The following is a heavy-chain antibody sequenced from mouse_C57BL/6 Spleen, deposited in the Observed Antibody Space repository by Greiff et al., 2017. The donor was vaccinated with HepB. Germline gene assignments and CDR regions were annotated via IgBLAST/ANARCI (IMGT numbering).Heavy chain of an antibody. CDR1: GYSITSGYY. Sequence: DVKLQESGPGLVKPSQSLSLTCSVTGYSITSGYYWNWIRQFPGNKLEWMGYISYDGSNNYNPSLNNRISITRDTSKNKFFLKLNSVTTEDTATYYCARSSSRGYFDVGGTGTTVTVSS. CDR2: ISYDGSN. D-gene: IGHD1-1*01. V-gene: IGHV3-6*01. CDR3: ARSSSRGYFDV. J-gene: IGHJ1*03.